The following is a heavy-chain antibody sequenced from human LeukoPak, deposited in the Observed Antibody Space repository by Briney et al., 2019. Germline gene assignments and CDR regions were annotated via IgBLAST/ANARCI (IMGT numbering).Heavy chain of an antibody. CDR3: AASFHGDYVDY. CDR1: TFTFSSYW. Sequence: GGSLRLSCAASTFTFSSYWMSWVRQAPGKGLEWVANIKQDGSEKYYVDSVKGRFTISRDNAKNSLYLQMNSLRVEDTAVYYCAASFHGDYVDYWGQGTLVTVSS. CDR2: IKQDGSEK. J-gene: IGHJ4*02. D-gene: IGHD4-17*01. V-gene: IGHV3-7*01.